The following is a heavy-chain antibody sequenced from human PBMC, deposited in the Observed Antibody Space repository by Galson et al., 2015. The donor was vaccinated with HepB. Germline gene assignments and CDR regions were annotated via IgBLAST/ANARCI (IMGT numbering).Heavy chain of an antibody. Sequence: SLRLSCAASGFTFSDAWMNWVRQAPGKGLEWVGRIKSKTDGGTTDYAAPVKGRFTISRDDSKNTLYLQMNSLKTEDTAVYYCTTDRFGNVRDYDFWSGYSTDAFDIWGQGTIVTVSS. D-gene: IGHD3-3*01. V-gene: IGHV3-15*07. J-gene: IGHJ3*02. CDR2: IKSKTDGGTT. CDR1: GFTFSDAW. CDR3: TTDRFGNVRDYDFWSGYSTDAFDI.